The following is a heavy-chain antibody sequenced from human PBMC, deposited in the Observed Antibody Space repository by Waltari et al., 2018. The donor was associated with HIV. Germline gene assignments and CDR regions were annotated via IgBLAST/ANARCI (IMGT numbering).Heavy chain of an antibody. J-gene: IGHJ5*02. D-gene: IGHD2-15*01. CDR2: INSDGSGT. Sequence: EVQLVESGGGLVPPGGSLRRSRAAYRYPFSSHWTHCVRQAPGKGLGWVSSINSDGSGTTATDYVQGRFTISRDNAKNTLYLQMNSLRAEDTAVYYCARAGYSGRLDPWGQGTLVTVSS. V-gene: IGHV3-74*01. CDR3: ARAGYSGRLDP. CDR1: RYPFSSHW.